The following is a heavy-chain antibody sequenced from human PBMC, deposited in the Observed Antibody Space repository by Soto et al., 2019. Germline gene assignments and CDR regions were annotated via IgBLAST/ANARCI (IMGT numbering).Heavy chain of an antibody. J-gene: IGHJ5*02. CDR3: ARSCSGGSCYQGLGWFDP. CDR2: IKPSGDIR. CDR1: GYTFTNHW. V-gene: IGHV1-46*01. D-gene: IGHD2-15*01. Sequence: QVHLVQSGAEVKKPGASVKVSCKASGYTFTNHWIHWVRQAPGQGLEWMAVIKPSGDIRTYAQRFQGRVTLTSDTSTSTVYMEMNTLGSDDTAVYYCARSCSGGSCYQGLGWFDPWGQGTLVTVSS.